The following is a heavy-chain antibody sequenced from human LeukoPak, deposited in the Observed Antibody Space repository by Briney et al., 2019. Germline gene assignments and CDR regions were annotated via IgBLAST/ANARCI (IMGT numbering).Heavy chain of an antibody. V-gene: IGHV1-46*01. D-gene: IGHD2-21*02. CDR2: INPSGGST. J-gene: IGHJ4*02. Sequence: GASVKVSCKASGYTFTSYYMHWVRQAPGQGLEWMGIINPSGGSTSYAQKFQDRVTMTRDTSTSTVYMELSSLRSEDTAVYYCVRDREHIVVVTAIHPVYYFDYWGQGTLVTVSS. CDR1: GYTFTSYY. CDR3: VRDREHIVVVTAIHPVYYFDY.